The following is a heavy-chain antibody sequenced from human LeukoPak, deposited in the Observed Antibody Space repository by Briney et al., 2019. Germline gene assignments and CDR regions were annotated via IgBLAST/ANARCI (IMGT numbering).Heavy chain of an antibody. V-gene: IGHV4-59*01. CDR2: IYYSGST. Sequence: SETLSLTCTVSGGSISSYYWSWIRQPPGKGLEWIGYIYYSGSTNYNPSLKSRVTISVDTSKNQFSLKLSSVTAADTAVYYCARFGGSYYFDYWGQGTLVTVFS. J-gene: IGHJ4*02. CDR1: GGSISSYY. CDR3: ARFGGSYYFDY. D-gene: IGHD1-26*01.